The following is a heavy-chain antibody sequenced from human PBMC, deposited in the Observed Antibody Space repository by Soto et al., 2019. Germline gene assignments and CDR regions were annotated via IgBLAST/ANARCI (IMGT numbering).Heavy chain of an antibody. V-gene: IGHV1-18*04. CDR1: GYTFTSYA. CDR2: ISAYNGNT. J-gene: IGHJ4*02. Sequence: QVQLVQSGAEVQKPGSSVKVSCKSSGYTFTSYAISWVRQAPGQGLEWLVWISAYNGNTNYAQKLQGRVTMTTDTTASIDHGELRRLRSGDTAVYYCARDHTPILDIVVVVAATQPGYFAYWGRGT. CDR3: ARDHTPILDIVVVVAATQPGYFAY. D-gene: IGHD2-15*01.